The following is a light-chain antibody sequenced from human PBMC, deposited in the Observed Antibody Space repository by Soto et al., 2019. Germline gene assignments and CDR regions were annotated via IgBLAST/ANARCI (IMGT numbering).Light chain of an antibody. CDR1: QSVSSGY. Sequence: EIVLTQSPGTLSLSPGEIATLSCRASQSVSSGYLAWYQQQPGQAPRLLIYGASSRATGIPDRFSGSGSGTEFTLTISRLEPEDFAVYYCQQYGSSLPLTFGGGTKVEIK. J-gene: IGKJ4*01. V-gene: IGKV3-20*01. CDR3: QQYGSSLPLT. CDR2: GAS.